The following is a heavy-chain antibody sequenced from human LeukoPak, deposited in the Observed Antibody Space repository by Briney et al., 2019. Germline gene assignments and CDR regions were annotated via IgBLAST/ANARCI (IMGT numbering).Heavy chain of an antibody. V-gene: IGHV3-23*01. CDR2: IGESGGNT. J-gene: IGHJ4*02. Sequence: GGSLRLSCAASGVIFSTFVMTWVRQGRGKGLEWVSSIGESGGNTYYADSVKGRFTISRDNSKNTLYLQMNSLRDEDTAVYYCAKGRLRELNDCWGQGTLVTVSS. D-gene: IGHD1-7*01. CDR3: AKGRLRELNDC. CDR1: GVIFSTFV.